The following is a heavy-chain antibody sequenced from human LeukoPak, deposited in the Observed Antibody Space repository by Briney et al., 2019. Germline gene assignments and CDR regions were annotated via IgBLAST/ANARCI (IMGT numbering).Heavy chain of an antibody. CDR1: GYTFTGYY. J-gene: IGHJ2*01. CDR2: INPNSGGT. Sequence: ASVKVSCKASGYTFTGYYMHWVRQAPGQGLEWMGWINPNSGGTNYAQKFQGRVTMTRDTSISTAYMELSRLRSDDTAVYYCARTHRHSSPSGNWYFDLWGRGTLVTVSS. CDR3: ARTHRHSSPSGNWYFDL. D-gene: IGHD6-13*01. V-gene: IGHV1-2*02.